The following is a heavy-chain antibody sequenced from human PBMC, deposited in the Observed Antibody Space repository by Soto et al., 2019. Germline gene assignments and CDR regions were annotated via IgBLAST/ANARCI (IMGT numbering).Heavy chain of an antibody. CDR2: IKQDGSEK. Sequence: PGGSLRLSCAASGFTFSSYWMSWVRQAPGKGLEWVANIKQDGSEKYYVDSVKGRFTISRDNAKNSLYLQMNSLRDEDTAVYYCARENDYVWGSYRLNWFDPWGQGTLVTVSS. CDR3: ARENDYVWGSYRLNWFDP. CDR1: GFTFSSYW. D-gene: IGHD3-16*02. J-gene: IGHJ5*02. V-gene: IGHV3-7*01.